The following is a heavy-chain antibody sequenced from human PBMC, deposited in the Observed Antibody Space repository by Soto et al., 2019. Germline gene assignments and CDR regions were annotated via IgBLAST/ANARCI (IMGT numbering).Heavy chain of an antibody. CDR1: GFTFSSYG. Sequence: GVSLRLSCSASGFTFSSYGMHWVRQAPGKGLEWVAVISYDGSNKYYADSVKGRFTISRDNSKNTLYLQMNSLRAEDTAVYYCEKPLRSTEYSSESGSFEYYYYGMDVWGQGTTVTV. V-gene: IGHV3-30*18. CDR2: ISYDGSNK. CDR3: EKPLRSTEYSSESGSFEYYYYGMDV. D-gene: IGHD6-6*01. J-gene: IGHJ6*02.